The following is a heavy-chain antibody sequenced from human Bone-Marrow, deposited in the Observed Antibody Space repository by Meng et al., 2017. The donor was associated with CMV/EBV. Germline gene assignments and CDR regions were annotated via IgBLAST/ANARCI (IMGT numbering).Heavy chain of an antibody. CDR3: AKDTRNDFWSGFDAFDI. Sequence: GGSLRLSCAASGFTFDDYAMHWVRQAPGKGLEWVSGISWNSGSIGYADSVKGRFTISRDNAKNSLYLQMNSLRAEDMALYYCAKDTRNDFWSGFDAFDIWGQGTMVNVSS. V-gene: IGHV3-9*03. CDR2: ISWNSGSI. D-gene: IGHD3-3*01. J-gene: IGHJ3*02. CDR1: GFTFDDYA.